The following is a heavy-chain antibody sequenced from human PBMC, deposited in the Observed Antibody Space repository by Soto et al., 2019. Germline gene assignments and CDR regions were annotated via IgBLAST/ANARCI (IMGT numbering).Heavy chain of an antibody. CDR2: INHSGST. CDR3: ARTPYYDILTGYYYYYYYGMDV. J-gene: IGHJ6*02. V-gene: IGHV4-34*01. CDR1: GGSFSGSY. Sequence: SETLSLTCAVYGGSFSGSYWSWIRQPPGKGLEWIGEINHSGSTNYNPSLKSRVTISVDTSKNQFSLKLSSVTAADTAVYYCARTPYYDILTGYYYYYYYGMDVWGQGTTVT. D-gene: IGHD3-9*01.